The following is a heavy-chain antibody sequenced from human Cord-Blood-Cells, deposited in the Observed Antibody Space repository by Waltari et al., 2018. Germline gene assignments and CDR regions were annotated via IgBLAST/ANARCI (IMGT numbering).Heavy chain of an antibody. Sequence: QVQLVQYGAEVKKPGSSVKVSCKASGGTFSSYAISWVRQAPGQGLEWMGGVVPIRGIANCAQKFQGGVTMTPDESTSTAYMELSSLRSEDTAVYYCARELKVAAAENNWFDPWGQGTLVTVSS. D-gene: IGHD6-13*01. CDR1: GGTFSSYA. CDR2: VVPIRGIA. V-gene: IGHV1-69*04. J-gene: IGHJ5*02. CDR3: ARELKVAAAENNWFDP.